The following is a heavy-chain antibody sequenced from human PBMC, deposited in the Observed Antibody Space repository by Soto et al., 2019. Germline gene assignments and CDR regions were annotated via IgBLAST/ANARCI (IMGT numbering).Heavy chain of an antibody. CDR1: GFSLSTTGVG. CDR2: IYWDDDK. J-gene: IGHJ5*02. Sequence: QITLKESGPTLVKPTQTLSLTCTFSGFSLSTTGVGVGWIRQPPGKALEWLALIYWDDDKRYSPSLKSRLTITKDTSKNQVVPTMTNMDPVDTATYYCAHRNTCSGGTCYSFSYNWFDPWGQGTLVTVSS. D-gene: IGHD2-15*01. CDR3: AHRNTCSGGTCYSFSYNWFDP. V-gene: IGHV2-5*02.